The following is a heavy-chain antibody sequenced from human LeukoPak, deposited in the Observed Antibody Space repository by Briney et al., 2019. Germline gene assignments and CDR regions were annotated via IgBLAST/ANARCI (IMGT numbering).Heavy chain of an antibody. J-gene: IGHJ4*02. CDR2: LNPSGGIT. V-gene: IGHV1-46*01. CDR3: ARRAASSGSPFDY. Sequence: ASVKVSCKASGYTFTSYYMHWVRQAPGRGLEWMGILNPSGGITSYAQKFQGRVTMTRDTSTSTVYMELSSLRSEDTAVYYCARRAASSGSPFDYWGQGTLVTVSS. D-gene: IGHD3-22*01. CDR1: GYTFTSYY.